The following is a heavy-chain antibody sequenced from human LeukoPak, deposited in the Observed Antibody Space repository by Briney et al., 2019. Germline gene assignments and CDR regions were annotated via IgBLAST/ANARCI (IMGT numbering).Heavy chain of an antibody. V-gene: IGHV1-2*02. J-gene: IGHJ4*02. CDR3: ASEAGTGSFDY. D-gene: IGHD6-19*01. CDR2: INPNSGGT. CDR1: GYTFTSYD. Sequence: GASVKVSCKASGYTFTSYDINWVRQATGQGLEWMGWINPNSGGTNYAQKFQGRVTMTRDTSISTAYMELSRLRSDDTAVYYCASEAGTGSFDYWGQGTLVTVSS.